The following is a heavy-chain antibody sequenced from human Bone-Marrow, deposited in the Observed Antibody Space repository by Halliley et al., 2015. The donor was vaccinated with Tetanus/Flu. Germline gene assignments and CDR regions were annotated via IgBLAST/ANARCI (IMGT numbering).Heavy chain of an antibody. Sequence: LSLTCDVSGDSVSNGYYWGWSRQSPGKGLEWIGSIYYTGSTYYNPSLKSRVSISVDTPKNRFSLKLTSVTAADTAVYYCGRIIPAAGRIRGFDHWGQGTLVNVSS. V-gene: IGHV4-38-2*01. J-gene: IGHJ5*02. CDR1: GDSVSNGYY. D-gene: IGHD2-2*01. CDR3: GRIIPAAGRIRGFDH. CDR2: IYYTGST.